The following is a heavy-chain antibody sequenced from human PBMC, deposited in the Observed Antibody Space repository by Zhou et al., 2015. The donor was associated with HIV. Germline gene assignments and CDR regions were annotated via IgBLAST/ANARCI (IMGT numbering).Heavy chain of an antibody. CDR2: INSDGSTT. V-gene: IGHV3-74*02. D-gene: IGHD2-15*01. CDR3: ARQRYEADAFDI. CDR1: GFTFSSYW. Sequence: VQLVESGGGVVQPGRSLRLSCAASGFTFSSYWMHWVRQAPGKGLVWVSHINSDGSTTSYADSVKGRFIISRDSAKNTLYLQMNSLRAEDTAVYYCARQRYEADAFDIWGQGTMVTVSS. J-gene: IGHJ3*02.